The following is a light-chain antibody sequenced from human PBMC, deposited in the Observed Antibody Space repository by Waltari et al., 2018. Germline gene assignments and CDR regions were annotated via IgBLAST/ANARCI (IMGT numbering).Light chain of an antibody. CDR1: SSAIGNHNR. J-gene: IGLJ2*01. CDR3: CSYANTNTFVL. CDR2: DGS. V-gene: IGLV2-23*01. Sequence: QSALTQPASVSGSPGQSITISCTGTSSAIGNHNRVPWYQLHPGKAPKLIIFDGSKRPSGVSNRFSASKSDNTASLTISGLQADDEADYFCCSYANTNTFVLFAGGAKVTVL.